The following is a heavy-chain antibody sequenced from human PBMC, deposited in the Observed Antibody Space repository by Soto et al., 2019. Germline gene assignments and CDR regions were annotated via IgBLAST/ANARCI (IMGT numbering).Heavy chain of an antibody. D-gene: IGHD6-19*01. Sequence: QVQLVESGGGVVQPGRSLRLSCAASGFTFSSYAMHWVRQAPGKGLEWVAVISYDGSNKYYADSVKGRFTISRDNSKNTLYLQMNSLRAEDTAVYYCARSRSSSGWHFDYWGQGTLVTVSS. V-gene: IGHV3-30-3*01. J-gene: IGHJ4*02. CDR3: ARSRSSSGWHFDY. CDR2: ISYDGSNK. CDR1: GFTFSSYA.